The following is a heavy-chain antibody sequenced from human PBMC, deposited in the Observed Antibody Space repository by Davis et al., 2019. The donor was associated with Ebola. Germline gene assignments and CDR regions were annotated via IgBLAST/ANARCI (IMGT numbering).Heavy chain of an antibody. V-gene: IGHV1-18*04. J-gene: IGHJ4*02. Sequence: ASVKVSCKASGYTFTGYYMHWVRQAPGQGLEWMGWISAYNGNTNYAQKLQGRVTMTTDTSTSTAYMELRSLRSDDTAVYYCARAPVGYGGNVPLGYWGQGTLVTVSS. D-gene: IGHD4-23*01. CDR3: ARAPVGYGGNVPLGY. CDR2: ISAYNGNT. CDR1: GYTFTGYY.